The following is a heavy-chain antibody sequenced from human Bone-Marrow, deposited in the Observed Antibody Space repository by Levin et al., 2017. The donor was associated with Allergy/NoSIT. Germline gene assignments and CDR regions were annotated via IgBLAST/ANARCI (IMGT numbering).Heavy chain of an antibody. Sequence: GASVKVSCAVSGFTVTNNYMSWVRLAPGKGLEWVSVIYSGGDTSYADSVKGRFTISRDSSTLYLQMNSLRAEDTAVYYCARLLFGELPANYYWGRGTLVTVSS. CDR3: ARLLFGELPANYY. D-gene: IGHD3-10*01. J-gene: IGHJ4*02. V-gene: IGHV3-53*01. CDR1: GFTVTNNY. CDR2: IYSGGDT.